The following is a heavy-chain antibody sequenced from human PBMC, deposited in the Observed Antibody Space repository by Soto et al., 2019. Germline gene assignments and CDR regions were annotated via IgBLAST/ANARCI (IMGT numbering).Heavy chain of an antibody. Sequence: QVHLQESGPGLVKPSETLSLTCTVSGGSISSYYWSWIRQPAGKGLGWIGRIYTSGSTDYIPSLKSRVTRSVDTSKNQCPLKLSSVTAADTAVYYCARQYYYVTSGHGFDIWGQGTMVTVSS. D-gene: IGHD3-22*01. V-gene: IGHV4-4*07. CDR3: ARQYYYVTSGHGFDI. CDR1: GGSISSYY. CDR2: IYTSGST. J-gene: IGHJ3*02.